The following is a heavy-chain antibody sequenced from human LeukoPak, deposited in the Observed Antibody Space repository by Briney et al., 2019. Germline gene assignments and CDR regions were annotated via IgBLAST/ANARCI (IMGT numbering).Heavy chain of an antibody. D-gene: IGHD3-3*01. J-gene: IGHJ4*02. V-gene: IGHV3-53*01. CDR3: AMGSGYLFDY. CDR2: IYSGGTT. Sequence: PGGSLRLSCAASGFTVSTNYMNWVRQAPGKGLEWVAVIYSGGTTYYADSVKGRFTISRDNSKNTLYLQMNTLRAEDTAVYYCAMGSGYLFDYWGQGTLVTVSS. CDR1: GFTVSTNY.